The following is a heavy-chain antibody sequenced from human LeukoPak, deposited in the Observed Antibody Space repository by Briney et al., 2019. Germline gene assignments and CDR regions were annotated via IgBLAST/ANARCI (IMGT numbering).Heavy chain of an antibody. CDR1: GGSISSGGYY. CDR3: ARTGRRDSGGYYYFAY. J-gene: IGHJ4*02. V-gene: IGHV4-31*03. Sequence: SETLSLTCTVSGGSISSGGYYWSWIRQQPGKGLEWIGYIYYSGNTYYNPCLKRRSTISVDTSKNQFPLKLSSVTAADTAVYYCARTGRRDSGGYYYFAYWGQGTPVTVCS. D-gene: IGHD3-22*01. CDR2: IYYSGNT.